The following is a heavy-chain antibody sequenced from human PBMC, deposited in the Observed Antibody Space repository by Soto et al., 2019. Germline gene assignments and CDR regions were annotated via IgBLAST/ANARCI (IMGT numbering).Heavy chain of an antibody. CDR1: GFTFSSYG. Sequence: GGSLRLSCAASGFTFSSYGMHWIRQAPGKGLEWVALMTHDGSKKYYADSVKGRFTISRDKSKNTLYLQMNSLRAEDTAVYYCAKGGGGSYLYFDYWGQGTLVTVSS. D-gene: IGHD1-26*01. V-gene: IGHV3-30*18. CDR3: AKGGGGSYLYFDY. CDR2: MTHDGSKK. J-gene: IGHJ4*02.